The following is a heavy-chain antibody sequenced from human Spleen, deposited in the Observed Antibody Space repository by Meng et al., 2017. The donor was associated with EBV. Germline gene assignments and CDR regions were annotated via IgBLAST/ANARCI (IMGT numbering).Heavy chain of an antibody. Sequence: QVQLGQSGAGVKKPGASEKVSCKASGYTLSRHDMSGVRQAPGQGLEWVGIINPSGCSTSYAQKFQGRVTMTRDTSTSTVYMELSSLRSEDTAVYYCARRKSADYNWFDPWGQGTLVTVSS. D-gene: IGHD3/OR15-3a*01. CDR2: INPSGCST. CDR1: GYTLSRHD. V-gene: IGHV1-46*01. CDR3: ARRKSADYNWFDP. J-gene: IGHJ5*02.